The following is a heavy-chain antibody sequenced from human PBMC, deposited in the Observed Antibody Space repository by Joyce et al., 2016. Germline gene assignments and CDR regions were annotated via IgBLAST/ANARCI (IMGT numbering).Heavy chain of an antibody. J-gene: IGHJ4*02. Sequence: EVHLVEAGGGLVQPGGCLRLSCVDFGLPFSDYSMNWVRQAPGKRLECVSYINRGSSSIYYAASVKGRFTISRDNAKNSLYLQMNSLGAEDTAVYYCAVRAGTYSFDCWGQGTLVTVSS. V-gene: IGHV3-48*04. CDR1: GLPFSDYS. D-gene: IGHD1-1*01. CDR3: AVRAGTYSFDC. CDR2: INRGSSSI.